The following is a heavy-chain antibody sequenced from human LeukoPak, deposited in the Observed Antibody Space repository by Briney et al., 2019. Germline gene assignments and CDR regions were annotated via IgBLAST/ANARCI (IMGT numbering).Heavy chain of an antibody. CDR2: IHYSGST. D-gene: IGHD4-17*01. Sequence: SETLSLTCIVSDASSRSYYWSWIRQSPGKRLEWIGYIHYSGSTNYNPSLQSRVTISLDTSKNQFSLKLTSVTAADTAVYYCARVRVHGNYWYFDLWGRGTLVTVSS. CDR3: ARVRVHGNYWYFDL. CDR1: DASSRSYY. J-gene: IGHJ2*01. V-gene: IGHV4-59*01.